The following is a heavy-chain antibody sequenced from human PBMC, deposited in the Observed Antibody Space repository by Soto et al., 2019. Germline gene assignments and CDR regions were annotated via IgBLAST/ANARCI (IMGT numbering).Heavy chain of an antibody. J-gene: IGHJ4*02. CDR1: GGSISGHY. D-gene: IGHD6-13*01. CDR3: ARGNIAAALVY. V-gene: IGHV4-34*01. Sequence: QVQLQQWGAGLLKPSETLSLTCAVYGGSISGHYWNWIRQPPGKGLEWIGEINHSGRTNYNPSLRILATMLLDTTKNQFTLNLFSVTAADTAVYYSARGNIAAALVYWGRGTMVTVSS. CDR2: INHSGRT.